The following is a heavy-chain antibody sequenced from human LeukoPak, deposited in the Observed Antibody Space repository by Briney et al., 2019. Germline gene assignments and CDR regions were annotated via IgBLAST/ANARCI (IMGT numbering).Heavy chain of an antibody. V-gene: IGHV3-21*05. CDR3: ARDQGLYGSGSFPDGKFDY. CDR1: GFTFSSYG. Sequence: PGGSLRLSCAASGFTFSSYGFHWVRQAPGKGLEWVSYISSSSSYTNYADSVKSRFTISRDNAKNSLYLQMNSLRAEDTAVYYCARDQGLYGSGSFPDGKFDYWGQGTLVTVSS. D-gene: IGHD3-10*01. CDR2: ISSSSSYT. J-gene: IGHJ4*02.